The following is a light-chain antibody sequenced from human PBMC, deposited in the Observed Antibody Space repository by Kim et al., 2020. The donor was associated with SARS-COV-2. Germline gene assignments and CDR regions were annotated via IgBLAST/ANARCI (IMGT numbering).Light chain of an antibody. V-gene: IGLV1-47*01. J-gene: IGLJ1*01. Sequence: QRVTISCSGSGSNIGSNYVYWYQQLPGTAPKLLIYRNNQRPSGVPDRFSGSKSGTSASLAISGLRSEDEADYYCAAWDDSLSGLYVFGTGTKVTVL. CDR2: RNN. CDR3: AAWDDSLSGLYV. CDR1: GSNIGSNY.